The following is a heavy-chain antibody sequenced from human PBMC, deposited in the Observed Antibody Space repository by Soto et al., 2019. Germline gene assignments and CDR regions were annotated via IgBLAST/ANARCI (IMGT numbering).Heavy chain of an antibody. CDR1: GFTFNNYG. D-gene: IGHD6-13*01. CDR3: ARRQIPPPTRGAANARGGMDV. J-gene: IGHJ6*02. V-gene: IGHV3-33*01. Sequence: QVQLVESGGGVVQPGRSLRLSCAASGFTFNNYGMHWVRQAPGKGLEWLAVIWNDGSNRYYANSVKGRFTISRDNCKNTPYLQMSSLRAEDTAVYYCARRQIPPPTRGAANARGGMDVWGQGTTVTVSS. CDR2: IWNDGSNR.